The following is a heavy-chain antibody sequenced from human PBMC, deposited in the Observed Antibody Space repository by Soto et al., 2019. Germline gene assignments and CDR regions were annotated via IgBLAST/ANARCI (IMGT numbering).Heavy chain of an antibody. CDR2: IYYSGST. CDR1: GGSISSSSYY. J-gene: IGHJ6*04. D-gene: IGHD2-15*01. V-gene: IGHV4-39*01. Sequence: SDTLSLTCTVSGGSISSSSYYWGLIRQPPGKGLEWIGSIYYSGSTYYNPSLKSRVTISVDTSKNQFSLKLSSVTAADTAVYYCARRLGGGNSRWYYYGMDVWGKGTTVTVS. CDR3: ARRLGGGNSRWYYYGMDV.